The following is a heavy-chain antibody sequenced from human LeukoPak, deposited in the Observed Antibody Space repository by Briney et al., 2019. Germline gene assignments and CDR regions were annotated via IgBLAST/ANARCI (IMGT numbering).Heavy chain of an antibody. CDR2: INHSGST. D-gene: IGHD3-22*01. CDR3: ARKAYYHDSSGYAFDI. CDR1: GGSFSGYY. V-gene: IGHV4-34*01. Sequence: KPSETLSLTCAVYGGSFSGYYWSWIRQPPGKGLEWIGEINHSGSTNYNPSLKSRVTISVDTSKNQFSLKLSSVTAADTAVYYCARKAYYHDSSGYAFDIWGQGTIVTVSS. J-gene: IGHJ3*02.